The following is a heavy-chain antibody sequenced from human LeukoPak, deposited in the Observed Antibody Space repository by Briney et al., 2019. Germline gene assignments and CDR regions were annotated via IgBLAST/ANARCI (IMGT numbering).Heavy chain of an antibody. CDR2: ISGSGSST. D-gene: IGHD2-15*01. V-gene: IGHV3-23*01. J-gene: IGHJ4*02. CDR1: GFTFSSYA. Sequence: HPGGSLRLSCAASGFTFSSYAMSWVRQAPGKGLEWVSAISGSGSSTYYADSVKGRFTISRDNSKNTLYLQMNSLRAEDTAVYYCAKMGYCSGGSCSCFDYWGQGTLVTVSS. CDR3: AKMGYCSGGSCSCFDY.